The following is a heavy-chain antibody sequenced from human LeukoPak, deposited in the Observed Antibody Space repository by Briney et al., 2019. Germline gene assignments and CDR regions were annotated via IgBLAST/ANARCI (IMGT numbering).Heavy chain of an antibody. CDR3: AKALGYCSGGSCYVGVDY. CDR1: GFTFSSYG. J-gene: IGHJ4*02. V-gene: IGHV3-23*01. Sequence: GGSLRLSCAASGFTFSSYGMHWVRQAPGKGLEWVSAISGSGGSTYYADSVKGRFTISRDNSKNTLYLQMNSLRAEDTAVYYCAKALGYCSGGSCYVGVDYWGQGTLVTVSS. CDR2: ISGSGGST. D-gene: IGHD2-15*01.